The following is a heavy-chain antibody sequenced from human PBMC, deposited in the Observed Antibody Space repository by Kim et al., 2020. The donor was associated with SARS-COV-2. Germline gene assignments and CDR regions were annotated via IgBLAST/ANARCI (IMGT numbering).Heavy chain of an antibody. J-gene: IGHJ4*02. Sequence: GGSLRLSCAASGFTFSSYGMHWVRQAPGKGLEWVAVIWYDGSNKYYADSVKGRFTISRDNTKNTLYLQMDSLRAEDTAVYCCARGGEGSGWVFDYWGQGTLVTVSS. CDR1: GFTFSSYG. D-gene: IGHD6-19*01. V-gene: IGHV3-33*01. CDR3: ARGGEGSGWVFDY. CDR2: IWYDGSNK.